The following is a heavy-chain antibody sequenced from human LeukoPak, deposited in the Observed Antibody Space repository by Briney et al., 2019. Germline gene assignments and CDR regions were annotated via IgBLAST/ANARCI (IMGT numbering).Heavy chain of an antibody. D-gene: IGHD3-22*01. CDR2: IKQDGSDK. Sequence: GGSLRLSCVDSGFTFSTYWMSWVRQAPGKGLEWVAKIKQDGSDKYYVDSVKGRFTISRDNAKNSLYLQMNSLGAEDTAVYYCARGSGYYDSSGYPFDYWGQGTLVTVSS. CDR1: GFTFSTYW. V-gene: IGHV3-7*05. CDR3: ARGSGYYDSSGYPFDY. J-gene: IGHJ4*02.